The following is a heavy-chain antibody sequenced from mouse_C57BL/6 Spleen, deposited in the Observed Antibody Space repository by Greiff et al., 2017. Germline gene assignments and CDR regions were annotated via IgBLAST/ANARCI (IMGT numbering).Heavy chain of an antibody. CDR3: ARYHYYGSSSYYFDY. Sequence: VQLQQSGAELVRPGTSVKVSCKASGYAFTNYLIEWVKQRPGQGLEWIGVINPGSGGTNYNEKFKGKATLTADKSSSTAYMQLSSLTSEDSAVYFCARYHYYGSSSYYFDYWGQGTTLTVSS. CDR1: GYAFTNYL. J-gene: IGHJ2*01. CDR2: INPGSGGT. D-gene: IGHD1-1*01. V-gene: IGHV1-54*01.